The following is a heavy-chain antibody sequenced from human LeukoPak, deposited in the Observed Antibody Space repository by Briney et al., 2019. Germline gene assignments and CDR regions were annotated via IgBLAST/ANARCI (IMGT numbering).Heavy chain of an antibody. V-gene: IGHV4-34*01. Sequence: SETLSLTCAVYGGSFSGYYWSWIRQPPGKGLEWIGEINHSGSTNYNPSLKSRVTISVDTFKNQFSLKLSSVTAADTAVYYCARHSDYGGNDLGYYMDVWGKGTTVTISS. D-gene: IGHD4-23*01. CDR3: ARHSDYGGNDLGYYMDV. CDR1: GGSFSGYY. CDR2: INHSGST. J-gene: IGHJ6*03.